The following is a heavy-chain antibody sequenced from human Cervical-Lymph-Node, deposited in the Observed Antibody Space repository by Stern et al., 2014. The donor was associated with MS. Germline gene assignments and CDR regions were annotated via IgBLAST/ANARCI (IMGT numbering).Heavy chain of an antibody. V-gene: IGHV4-61*02. Sequence: QVQLQESGPGLVKPSQTLSLTCTVSGGSISSGSYYWSWIRQPAGKGLEWIGRIYTSGSTNYNPSLKSRVTISVDTPKNQFSLKLSSVTAADTAVYYCAREPVTYVSIDYWGQGTLVTVSS. D-gene: IGHD4-17*01. CDR2: IYTSGST. CDR1: GGSISSGSYY. CDR3: AREPVTYVSIDY. J-gene: IGHJ4*02.